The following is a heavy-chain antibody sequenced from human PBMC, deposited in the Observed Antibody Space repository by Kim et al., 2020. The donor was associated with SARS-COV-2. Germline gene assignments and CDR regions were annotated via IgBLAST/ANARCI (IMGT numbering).Heavy chain of an antibody. CDR2: INDGGDTS. CDR1: GFIFSNYA. CDR3: AKKSVAGRRGFYDMDA. Sequence: GGSLRLSCVGSGFIFSNYALNWVRQAPGKGLEWVAAINDGGDTSYTVDTVRGRFTISRDNSKNTLYLEMNSLRPEDTAIYFCAKKSVAGRRGFYDMDAWG. J-gene: IGHJ6*03. D-gene: IGHD6-19*01. V-gene: IGHV3-23*01.